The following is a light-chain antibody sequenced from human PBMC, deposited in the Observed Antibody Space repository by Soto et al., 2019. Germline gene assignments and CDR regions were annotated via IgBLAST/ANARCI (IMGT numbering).Light chain of an antibody. J-gene: IGKJ1*01. CDR2: WAS. V-gene: IGKV4-1*01. CDR3: QQYYSTPPWT. CDR1: QSVLYSSNNKNF. Sequence: DIVMTQSPDSLAVSLGERATINCKSSQSVLYSSNNKNFLAWYQQKPGQPPKLLIYWASTRESGVPDRFSASGSGTDFTPTISSLQAEDVAVYYCQQYYSTPPWTFGQGTKV.